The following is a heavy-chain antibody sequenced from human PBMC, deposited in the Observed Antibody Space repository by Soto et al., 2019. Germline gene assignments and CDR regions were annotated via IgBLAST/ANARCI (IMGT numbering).Heavy chain of an antibody. CDR2: ISSSSSYI. CDR1: GFTFSSYS. D-gene: IGHD5-12*01. Sequence: PGGSLRLSCAASGFTFSSYSMNWVRQAPGKGLEWVSSISSSSSYIYYADSVKGRFTISRDNAKNSLYLQMNSLRAEDTAVYYCARDVGGYDAFDIWGQGTMVTVSS. CDR3: ARDVGGYDAFDI. V-gene: IGHV3-21*01. J-gene: IGHJ3*02.